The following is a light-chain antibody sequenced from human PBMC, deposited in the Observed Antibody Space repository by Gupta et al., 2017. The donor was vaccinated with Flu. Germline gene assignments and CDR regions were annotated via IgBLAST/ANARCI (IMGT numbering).Light chain of an antibody. J-gene: IGKJ2*01. CDR1: QSVGSN. V-gene: IGKV3-15*01. CDR3: QQYNNWPPMFT. Sequence: EIVMTQSPATLSVSPGERATLSCRASQSVGSNLAWYQQRPGQAPRLLIYGASTRATGISGRFSGSGSGTEFTLTISTLQSEDFAVYYCQQYNNWPPMFTFGQGTKLEIK. CDR2: GAS.